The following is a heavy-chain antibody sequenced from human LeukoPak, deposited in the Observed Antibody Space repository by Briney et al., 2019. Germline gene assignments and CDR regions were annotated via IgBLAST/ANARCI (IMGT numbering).Heavy chain of an antibody. CDR2: IYYRGST. D-gene: IGHD3-16*01. CDR3: ARDTQRYDAFDI. Sequence: PSETLSLTCAVYGGSFSGYYWSWIRQPPGKGLEWIGYIYYRGSTNYNPSLRSRVTISVDTSKNQFSLKVSSVTAADTAVYYCARDTQRYDAFDIWGQGTMVTVSS. V-gene: IGHV4-59*01. CDR1: GGSFSGYY. J-gene: IGHJ3*02.